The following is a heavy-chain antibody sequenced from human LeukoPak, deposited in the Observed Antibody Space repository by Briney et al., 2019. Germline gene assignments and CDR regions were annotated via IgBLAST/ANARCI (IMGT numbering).Heavy chain of an antibody. Sequence: GGSLSLSCAASGFTFSSYAMSWVRQAPGKGLEWVSAISGSGGSTYYADSVKGRFTISRDNSKNTLYLQMNSLRAEDTAVYYCAKAVSGYEYYFDYWGQGTLVTVSS. CDR3: AKAVSGYEYYFDY. D-gene: IGHD5-12*01. CDR2: ISGSGGST. J-gene: IGHJ4*02. V-gene: IGHV3-23*01. CDR1: GFTFSSYA.